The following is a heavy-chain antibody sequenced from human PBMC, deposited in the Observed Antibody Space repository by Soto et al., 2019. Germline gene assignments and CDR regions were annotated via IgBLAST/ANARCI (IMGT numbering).Heavy chain of an antibody. J-gene: IGHJ5*02. V-gene: IGHV3-74*01. CDR2: INSDGSST. D-gene: IGHD2-2*01. CDR3: AREWGDCSSTSYYSWFDP. CDR1: GFTFSSYW. Sequence: GGFLRLSCAASGFTFSSYWMHWVRQAPGKGLVWVSRINSDGSSTSYADSVKGRFTISRDNAKNTLYLQMNSLRAEDTAVYYCAREWGDCSSTSYYSWFDPWGQGTLVTVSS.